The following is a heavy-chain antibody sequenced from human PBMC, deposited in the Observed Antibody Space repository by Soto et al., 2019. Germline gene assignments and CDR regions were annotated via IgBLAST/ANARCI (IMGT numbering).Heavy chain of an antibody. J-gene: IGHJ3*02. CDR2: IDPSDSYT. CDR1: GYSFTSYW. D-gene: IGHD6-19*01. V-gene: IGHV5-10-1*01. CDR3: ATQGIAVAGGAFDI. Sequence: LGESVKISFKGSGYSFTSYWISWVRQMPGKGLEWMGRIDPSDSYTNYSPSFQGHVTISADKSISTAYLQWSSLKASDTAMYYCATQGIAVAGGAFDIWGQGTMVTVSS.